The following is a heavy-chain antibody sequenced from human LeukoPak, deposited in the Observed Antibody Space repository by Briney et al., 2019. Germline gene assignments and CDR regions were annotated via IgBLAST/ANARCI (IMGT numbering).Heavy chain of an antibody. D-gene: IGHD2-21*02. CDR1: GGTFSSYA. V-gene: IGHV1-69*04. CDR3: ARVRCTGGDCYSPWDY. Sequence: ASVKVSCKASGGTFSSYAISWVRQAPGQGLEWMGRIIPILGIANYAQKFQGRVTITADKSTSTAYMELSSLRSEDTAVYYCARVRCTGGDCYSPWDYWGQGTLVTVSS. CDR2: IIPILGIA. J-gene: IGHJ4*02.